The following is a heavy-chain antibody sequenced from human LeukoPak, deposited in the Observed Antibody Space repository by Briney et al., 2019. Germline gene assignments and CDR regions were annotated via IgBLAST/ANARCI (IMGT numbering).Heavy chain of an antibody. J-gene: IGHJ4*02. CDR2: LDPEEAKM. Sequence: ASVTVSPKVSRNSPRELSIQWVRQAPGKGLESMGGLDPEEAKMVYAQNFQGRVSMSEDTSTQTPYMELSGLTSDDTAVYYCTTRSGDFWSGFVNWGQGSLVTVSS. CDR1: RNSPRELS. V-gene: IGHV1-24*01. D-gene: IGHD3-3*01. CDR3: TTRSGDFWSGFVN.